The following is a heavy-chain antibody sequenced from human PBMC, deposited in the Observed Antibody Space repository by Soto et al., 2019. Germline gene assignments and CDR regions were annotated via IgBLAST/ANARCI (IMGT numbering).Heavy chain of an antibody. CDR1: GFTVSNNY. CDR2: IYSGGST. D-gene: IGHD2-2*02. CDR3: ATYTSLDY. V-gene: IGHV3-53*01. Sequence: TGGSLRLSCAASGFTVSNNYMSWVRQAQGKGLEWVSLIYSGGSTFYADSVKGRFTISRDNSKNTLFLQLNSLRAEDTAVYFCATYTSLDYWGQGTLVTVSS. J-gene: IGHJ4*02.